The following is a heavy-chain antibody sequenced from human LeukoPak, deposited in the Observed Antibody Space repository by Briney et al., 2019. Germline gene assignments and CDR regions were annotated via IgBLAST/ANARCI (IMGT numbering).Heavy chain of an antibody. V-gene: IGHV5-51*01. CDR3: ARLYTRLTRSIWGRFGP. Sequence: GQSLKISCWASGYTFSNYWIAWVRQTPGKGLDWIGIIYPGDSHTRYSPSFQGQVTISADKSSNTAYFPWSSLQAADTAIYYCARLYTRLTRSIWGRFGPWGERTLDRVSS. CDR1: GYTFSNYW. CDR2: IYPGDSHT. D-gene: IGHD3-16*01. J-gene: IGHJ5*02.